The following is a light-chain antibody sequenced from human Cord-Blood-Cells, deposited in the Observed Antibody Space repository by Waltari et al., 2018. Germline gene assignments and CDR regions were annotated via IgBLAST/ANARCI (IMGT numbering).Light chain of an antibody. V-gene: IGLV2-14*03. CDR1: SSDVGGLNY. Sequence: QSALTQPASVSGSPGQSITIPCTGTSSDVGGLNYVSWYQQHPGKAPKLMIYDVSNRPSGVSNRFSGSKSGNTASLTISGLQAEDEADYYCSSYTSSSTRVFGGGTKLTVL. CDR3: SSYTSSSTRV. J-gene: IGLJ3*02. CDR2: DVS.